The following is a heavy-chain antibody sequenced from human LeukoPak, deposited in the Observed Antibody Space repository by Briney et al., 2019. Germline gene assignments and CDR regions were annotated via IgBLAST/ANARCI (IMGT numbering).Heavy chain of an antibody. CDR3: ARSANTQYSGSYYARY. Sequence: GASVKVSCKASGYTFTSYAMNWVRQAPGQGLEWMGWINTNTGNPTYAQGFTGRFVFSLDTSVSTAYLQISSLKAEDTAVYYCARSANTQYSGSYYARYWGQGTLVTVSS. J-gene: IGHJ4*02. V-gene: IGHV7-4-1*02. D-gene: IGHD1-26*01. CDR2: INTNTGNP. CDR1: GYTFTSYA.